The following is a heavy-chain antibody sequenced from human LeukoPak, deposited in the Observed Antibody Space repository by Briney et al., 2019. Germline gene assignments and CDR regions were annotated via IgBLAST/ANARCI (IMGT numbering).Heavy chain of an antibody. D-gene: IGHD3-22*01. CDR2: ISGSGGST. CDR1: GFTFSSYA. CDR3: AKGIGVVINLFVY. J-gene: IGHJ4*02. V-gene: IGHV3-23*01. Sequence: GGPLRFSCAALGFTFSSYALSWVRKAPGKGLEWASAISGSGGSTYYADSVKGRFTISRDNSKNTLYLQMNSLRAEDTAVYYCAKGIGVVINLFVYWGQGTLVTVSS.